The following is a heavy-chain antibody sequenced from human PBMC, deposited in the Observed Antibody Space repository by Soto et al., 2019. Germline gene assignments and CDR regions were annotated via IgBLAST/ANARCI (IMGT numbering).Heavy chain of an antibody. J-gene: IGHJ6*02. CDR1: GFTFRGYG. CDR3: TKYHDIAVGGPYYFHGMDV. V-gene: IGHV3-30*18. Sequence: QVHLVESGGGVVQPGRSLRLTCAASGFTFRGYGMHWVRQAPGKGLEWVAVISYDGGKKYYEDSVKGRFTVSRDNSKNKLYLQMNSLGPEDTANYYWTKYHDIAVGGPYYFHGMDVWGQGTTVTVSS. D-gene: IGHD6-19*01. CDR2: ISYDGGKK.